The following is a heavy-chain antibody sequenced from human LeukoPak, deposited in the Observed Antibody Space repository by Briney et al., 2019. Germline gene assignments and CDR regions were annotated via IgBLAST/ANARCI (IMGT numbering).Heavy chain of an antibody. CDR3: ARVRGGLGPPSYFAY. J-gene: IGHJ4*02. V-gene: IGHV5-51*01. CDR2: IYPGTPDT. D-gene: IGHD2-15*01. CDR1: GYSFTSYW. Sequence: AGESLKISCKGSGYSFTSYWIGWVRQMPGKGLEWMGIIYPGTPDTRYSPSFQGQVTISADKSISPAYLPWSSLKASDPAMYSCARVRGGLGPPSYFAYWGQGTLVTVSS.